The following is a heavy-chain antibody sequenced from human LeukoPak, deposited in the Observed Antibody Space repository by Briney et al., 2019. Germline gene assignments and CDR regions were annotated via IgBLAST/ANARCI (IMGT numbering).Heavy chain of an antibody. J-gene: IGHJ6*04. CDR3: ARTPGYCSGGSCYSGHYYGMDV. CDR1: GFTFSSYW. CDR2: IKQDGSEK. D-gene: IGHD2-15*01. Sequence: GGSLRLSCAASGFTFSSYWMSWVRQAPGKGLEWVANIKQDGSEKYYVDSVKGRFTISRDNAKNSLYLQMNSLRAEDTAVYYCARTPGYCSGGSCYSGHYYGMDVWGKGTTVTVSS. V-gene: IGHV3-7*01.